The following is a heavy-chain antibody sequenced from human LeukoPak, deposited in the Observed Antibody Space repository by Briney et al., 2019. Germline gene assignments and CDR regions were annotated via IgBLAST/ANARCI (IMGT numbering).Heavy chain of an antibody. CDR3: ARWFCTSTSCHYYYYGMDV. Sequence: QSGGSLRLSCAASGFTFSSHWMHWVRQAPGKGLVWVSRTNSDGSGTGYADSVKGRLTISRDNAKNTLYLQMNSLRAEDTAVYYCARWFCTSTSCHYYYYGMDVWGQGTTVTVSS. J-gene: IGHJ6*02. CDR1: GFTFSSHW. CDR2: TNSDGSGT. V-gene: IGHV3-74*01. D-gene: IGHD2-2*01.